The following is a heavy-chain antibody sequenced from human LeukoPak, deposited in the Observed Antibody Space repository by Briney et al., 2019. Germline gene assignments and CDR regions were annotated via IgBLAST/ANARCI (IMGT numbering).Heavy chain of an antibody. CDR1: GFTVSSNY. CDR2: IYSGGST. Sequence: PGGSLRLYCAASGFTVSSNYMSWVRQAPGKGPEWVSVIYSGGSTYYADSVKGRFTISRDNSKNTLYLQMNSLRAEDTAVYYCARGVAAAGFDYWGQGTLVTVSS. D-gene: IGHD6-13*01. V-gene: IGHV3-53*01. J-gene: IGHJ4*02. CDR3: ARGVAAAGFDY.